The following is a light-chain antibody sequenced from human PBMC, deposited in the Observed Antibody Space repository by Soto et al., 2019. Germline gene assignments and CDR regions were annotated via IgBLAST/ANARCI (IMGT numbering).Light chain of an antibody. V-gene: IGKV1D-8*01. CDR3: QQYDTLPLT. CDR2: AAS. CDR1: QAVGSY. J-gene: IGKJ4*01. Sequence: VIWMTQSPSLVSASTGDRVTITCRMSQAVGSYLAWYQQQPGKAPELLIYAASTLHSGVPPRFSGSGSGTDFTLTISSLQSEDFATYYCQQYDTLPLTFGGGTRVEIK.